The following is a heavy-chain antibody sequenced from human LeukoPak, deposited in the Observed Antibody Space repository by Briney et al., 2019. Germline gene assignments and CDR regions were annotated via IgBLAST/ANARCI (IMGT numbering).Heavy chain of an antibody. V-gene: IGHV1-2*02. D-gene: IGHD5-18*01. CDR2: FHPNSGGT. CDR1: GYTFTNYY. Sequence: ASVTVSFKASGYTFTNYYLHWVRQAPAPGQEWMGWFHPNSGGTIYVRKFRGRITMTRDPPISTPYMELRGLKSDDTAVYSCARHGVTPDTSWFDSWGQGTLVTVSS. J-gene: IGHJ5*01. CDR3: ARHGVTPDTSWFDS.